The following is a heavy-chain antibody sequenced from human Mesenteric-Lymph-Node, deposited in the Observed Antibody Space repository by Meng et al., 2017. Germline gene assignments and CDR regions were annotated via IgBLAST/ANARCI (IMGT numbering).Heavy chain of an antibody. Sequence: SVKVSCKASGGTFSSYAISWVRQAPGQGLEWMGGIIPIFGTANYAQKFQGRVTITADESTSTAYMELSSLRSEDTAVYYCASVFDGGRRYYYYYGMDVWGQGTTVTVSS. J-gene: IGHJ6*02. CDR1: GGTFSSYA. CDR2: IIPIFGTA. D-gene: IGHD3-16*01. CDR3: ASVFDGGRRYYYYYGMDV. V-gene: IGHV1-69*13.